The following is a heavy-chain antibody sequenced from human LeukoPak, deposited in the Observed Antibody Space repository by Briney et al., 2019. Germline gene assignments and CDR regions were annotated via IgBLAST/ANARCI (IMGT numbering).Heavy chain of an antibody. CDR1: GYTLASYW. CDR2: IYTGDSDT. CDR3: ARGDSLYYFDY. D-gene: IGHD2-21*02. J-gene: IGHJ4*02. Sequence: GESLKISCRGSGYTLASYWIGWVRQMPGKGLEWMGIIYTGDSDTRYSPSFQGQATISADKSISTVYLQWSSLKASDTAMYFCARGDSLYYFDYWGQGTLVTVSS. V-gene: IGHV5-51*01.